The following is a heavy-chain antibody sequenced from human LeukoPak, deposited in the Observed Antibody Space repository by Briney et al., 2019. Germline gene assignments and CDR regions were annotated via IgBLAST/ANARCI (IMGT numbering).Heavy chain of an antibody. V-gene: IGHV4-59*01. D-gene: IGHD3-3*01. Sequence: SETLSLTCTVSGGSISSYYWSWIRQPPGKGLEWIGYIYYSGSTNYNPSLKSRVTISVDTSKNQSSLKLSSVTAADTAVYYCARDFGRYDFWSGYPDGGNWFDPWGQGTLVTVSS. CDR1: GGSISSYY. J-gene: IGHJ5*02. CDR3: ARDFGRYDFWSGYPDGGNWFDP. CDR2: IYYSGST.